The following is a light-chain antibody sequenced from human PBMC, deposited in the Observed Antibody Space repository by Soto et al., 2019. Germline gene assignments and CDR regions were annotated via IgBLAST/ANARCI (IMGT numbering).Light chain of an antibody. CDR3: QQRINWPLT. CDR2: GAS. Sequence: ETAMTQSPATLSVSPGEGATLSCRASQSVRSDLAWYQQKPGQAPRLLIYGASTRASGIPARFSGSGSGTDFTLTISSLEPEDFAVYYCQQRINWPLTFGGGTKVEIK. J-gene: IGKJ4*01. V-gene: IGKV3-15*01. CDR1: QSVRSD.